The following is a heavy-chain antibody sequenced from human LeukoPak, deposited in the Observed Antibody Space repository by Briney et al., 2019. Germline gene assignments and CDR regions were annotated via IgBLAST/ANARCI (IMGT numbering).Heavy chain of an antibody. CDR1: GYTFTGYY. V-gene: IGHV1-2*02. Sequence: ASVKVSCKASGYTFTGYYMHWVRQAPGQGLEWMGWINPNSGGTNYAQKFQGRVTMTRDTSISTAYMELSRLRSDDTAVYYCARDARYCSGGSCYSVRFDYWGQGTLVTVSS. D-gene: IGHD2-15*01. J-gene: IGHJ4*02. CDR2: INPNSGGT. CDR3: ARDARYCSGGSCYSVRFDY.